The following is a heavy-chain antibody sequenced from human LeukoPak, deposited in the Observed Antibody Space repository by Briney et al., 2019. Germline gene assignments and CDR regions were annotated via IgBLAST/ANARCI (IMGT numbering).Heavy chain of an antibody. J-gene: IGHJ4*02. CDR2: ISGSGGST. CDR3: AKVHYYDSSETFDY. D-gene: IGHD3-22*01. V-gene: IGHV3-23*01. Sequence: GGSLRLSCAAPGFTFSSYGMSWVRQAPGKGLEWVSPISGSGGSTYYADSVKGLFTISRDNFKNTLYLQMNSLRAEDTAVYYCAKVHYYDSSETFDYWGQGTLVTVSS. CDR1: GFTFSSYG.